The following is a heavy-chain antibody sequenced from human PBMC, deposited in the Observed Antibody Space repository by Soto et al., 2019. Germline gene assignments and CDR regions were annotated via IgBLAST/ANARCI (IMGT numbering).Heavy chain of an antibody. V-gene: IGHV3-11*01. CDR2: ISSSVSTI. CDR1: GFTFSDYY. CDR3: ARGGNNSQVGDYYYGMDV. Sequence: GGSLRLSCAASGFTFSDYYMSWIRQAPGKGLEWVSYISSSVSTIYYADSVKGRFTISRDNAKNSLYLQMNSLRAEDTAVYYCARGGNNSQVGDYYYGMDVWGQGTQVTVSS. D-gene: IGHD1-20*01. J-gene: IGHJ6*02.